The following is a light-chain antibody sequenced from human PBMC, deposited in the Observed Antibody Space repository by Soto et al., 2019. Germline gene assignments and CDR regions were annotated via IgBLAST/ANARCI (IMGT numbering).Light chain of an antibody. CDR2: EVN. Sequence: QSVLTQPASVSGSPGQSITISCSGTTSDVGGYDVVSWYQQHPGKAPKLMIFEVNQRPSGVSDRFSGSKSGNTASLTVSGLQAGDDAASYGCAFACSSTLWGFGGVPQLTVL. J-gene: IGLJ3*02. CDR1: TSDVGGYDV. V-gene: IGLV2-23*02. CDR3: CAFACSSTLWG.